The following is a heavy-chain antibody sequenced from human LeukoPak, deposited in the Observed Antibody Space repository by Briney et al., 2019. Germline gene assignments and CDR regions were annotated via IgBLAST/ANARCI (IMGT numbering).Heavy chain of an antibody. Sequence: GGSLRLSCAASGFTFSAYSFNWVRQAPGKGLEWLSYISSGSNTIYYADSVKGRFTISRDSAKNSLYLQMNSLRAEDTAVYYCAKDPALKSSSGYYYFDYWGQGTLVTVSS. CDR2: ISSGSNTI. CDR3: AKDPALKSSSGYYYFDY. V-gene: IGHV3-48*01. D-gene: IGHD3-22*01. J-gene: IGHJ4*02. CDR1: GFTFSAYS.